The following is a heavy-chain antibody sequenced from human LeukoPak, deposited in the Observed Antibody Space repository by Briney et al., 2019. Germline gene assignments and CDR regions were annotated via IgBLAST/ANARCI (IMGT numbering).Heavy chain of an antibody. V-gene: IGHV4-39*01. D-gene: IGHD3-10*01. CDR3: ARLSPYLGSGSSAFPDDF. CDR1: GGPISSSRYY. Sequence: PSETLSLTCTVSGGPISSSRYYWGWIRQPPGRGLEWIGSINYSGSTYYNPSLKSRVTISVDTSKNQFSLKLSSVTAADTVVYYCARLSPYLGSGSSAFPDDFWGQGTLVTVSS. CDR2: INYSGST. J-gene: IGHJ4*02.